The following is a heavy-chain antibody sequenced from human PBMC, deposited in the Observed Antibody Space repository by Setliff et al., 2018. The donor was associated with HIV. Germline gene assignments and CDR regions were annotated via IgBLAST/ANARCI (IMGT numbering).Heavy chain of an antibody. Sequence: LRLSCAASGFTFSNSGMNWVRQAPGKGLEWLSYISGSSSSVYDADSVKGRFNVSRDNAKNSMYLQMNSLRVDDTAVYFCARTTWYSSFSAAFDVWGQGTVVT. CDR2: ISGSSSSV. CDR3: ARTTWYSSFSAAFDV. V-gene: IGHV3-48*01. J-gene: IGHJ3*01. CDR1: GFTFSNSG. D-gene: IGHD6-19*01.